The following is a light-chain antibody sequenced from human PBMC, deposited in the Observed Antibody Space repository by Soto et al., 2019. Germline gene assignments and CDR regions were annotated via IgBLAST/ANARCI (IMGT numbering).Light chain of an antibody. CDR1: QSVSSD. J-gene: IGKJ2*01. CDR3: QQYNNWPPYT. V-gene: IGKV3-15*01. CDR2: GAS. Sequence: EIVMTQSPATLSVSPGDRVTLSCRASQSVSSDVAWYQQRPGQAPRLLIYGASTRATGIPARFSGTGSGTEFTLTISSLQSEDFAIYSCQQYNNWPPYTFGQGTKLEIK.